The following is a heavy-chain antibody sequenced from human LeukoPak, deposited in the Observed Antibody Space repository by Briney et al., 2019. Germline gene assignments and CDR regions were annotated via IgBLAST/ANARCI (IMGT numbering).Heavy chain of an antibody. CDR2: IKSKTDGGTT. V-gene: IGHV3-15*01. CDR1: GFPFSNAW. CDR3: TTVGIWKVVSGEDR. Sequence: GGSLRLSCAVFGSGFPFSNAWMSWVRQAPGKGLEWVGRIKSKTDGGTTDYAAPVKGRFTILRDDSKNTLYLQMNSLKTEDTAVYYCTTVGIWKVVSGEDRWGQGTLVAVSS. D-gene: IGHD2-15*01. J-gene: IGHJ5*02.